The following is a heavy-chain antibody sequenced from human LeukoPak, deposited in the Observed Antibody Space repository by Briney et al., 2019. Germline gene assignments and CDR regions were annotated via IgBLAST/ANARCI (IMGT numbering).Heavy chain of an antibody. D-gene: IGHD3-3*01. CDR2: ISGSGGST. V-gene: IGHV3-23*01. Sequence: GGSLRPSCAASGFTFSSYAMSWVRQAPGKGLEWVSAISGSGGSTYYADSVKGRFTISRDNSKNTLYLQMNSLRAEDTAVYYCAKHTIFGVVTHYFDYWGQGTLVTVSS. J-gene: IGHJ4*02. CDR1: GFTFSSYA. CDR3: AKHTIFGVVTHYFDY.